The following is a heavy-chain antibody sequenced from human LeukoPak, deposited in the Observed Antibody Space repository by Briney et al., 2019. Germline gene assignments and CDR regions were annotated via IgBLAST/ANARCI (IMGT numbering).Heavy chain of an antibody. D-gene: IGHD3-10*01. V-gene: IGHV4-59*01. CDR3: ARARWFGIIDY. CDR1: GGSIRGYY. J-gene: IGHJ4*02. CDR2: IYYSGST. Sequence: SETLSLTCTVSGGSIRGYYWSWIRQPPGKGLEWIGYIYYSGSTNYNPSLKSRVTISVDTSKNQFSLKLSSVTAADTAVYYCARARWFGIIDYWGQGTLVTVSS.